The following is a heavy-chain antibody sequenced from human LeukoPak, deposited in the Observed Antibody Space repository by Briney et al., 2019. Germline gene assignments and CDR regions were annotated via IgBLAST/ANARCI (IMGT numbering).Heavy chain of an antibody. J-gene: IGHJ4*02. CDR2: INPNSVGT. CDR3: AGGAEEKWLVPDY. Sequence: ASVKGSCKASGYTFTGYYMHWVRQAPGQGLEWMGRINPNSVGTNYAQKFQGRVTMTRGTSLSTASMGRSRVRSHDTEVDYSAGGAEEKWLVPDYWGQGSPVTVSS. CDR1: GYTFTGYY. V-gene: IGHV1-2*05. D-gene: IGHD6-19*01.